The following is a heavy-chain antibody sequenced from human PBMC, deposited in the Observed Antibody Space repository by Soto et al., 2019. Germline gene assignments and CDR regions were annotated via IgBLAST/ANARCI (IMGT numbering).Heavy chain of an antibody. CDR1: GYTLTELS. CDR2: FDPEDGET. V-gene: IGHV1-24*01. Sequence: ASVKVSCKVSGYTLTELSMHWVRQAPGKGLEWMGGFDPEDGETIYAQKFQGRVTMTEDTSTDTAYMELSSPGSEDTAVYYCATFGEAHAFDIWGQGTMVTVSS. J-gene: IGHJ3*02. CDR3: ATFGEAHAFDI. D-gene: IGHD3-16*01.